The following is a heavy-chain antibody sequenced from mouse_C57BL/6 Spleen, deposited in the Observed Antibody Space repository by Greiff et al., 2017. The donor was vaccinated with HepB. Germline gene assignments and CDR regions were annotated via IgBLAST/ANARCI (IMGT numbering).Heavy chain of an antibody. CDR3: SRLRYYYGSSSDAMDY. D-gene: IGHD1-1*01. CDR1: GYTFTSYW. CDR2: IDPSDSET. J-gene: IGHJ4*01. V-gene: IGHV1-52*01. Sequence: QVQLQQPGAELVRPGSSVKLSCKASGYTFTSYWMHWVKQRPIKGLEWIGNIDPSDSETHYNQKFKDKATLTVDKSSSTAYMQLSSLTSEDSAVYYYSRLRYYYGSSSDAMDYWGQGTSVTVSS.